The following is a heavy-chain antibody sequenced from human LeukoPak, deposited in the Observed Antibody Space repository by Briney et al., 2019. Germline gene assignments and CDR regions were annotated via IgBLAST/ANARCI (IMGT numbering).Heavy chain of an antibody. CDR1: TYSISSGYY. Sequence: SETLSLTCAVSTYSISSGYYWGWIRQPPGKGLEWIGYMYYSGSTNYNPSLKGRVTISLDTSKNQFSLKLSSVTAADTAVYYCASATGYSSGWYFDYWGQGTLVTVSS. CDR2: MYYSGST. J-gene: IGHJ4*02. D-gene: IGHD6-19*01. V-gene: IGHV4-59*01. CDR3: ASATGYSSGWYFDY.